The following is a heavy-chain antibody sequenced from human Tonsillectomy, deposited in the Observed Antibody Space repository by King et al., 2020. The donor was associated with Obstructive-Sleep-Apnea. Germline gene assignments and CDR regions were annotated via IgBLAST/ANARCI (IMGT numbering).Heavy chain of an antibody. CDR2: ISWDSGSI. J-gene: IGHJ4*02. D-gene: IGHD2-21*01. CDR3: AKGPGRLLSQLDS. V-gene: IGHV3-9*01. Sequence: VQLVESGGGLEQPGRSLRLSCAASGFTFDVYAMHWVRQAPGKGLEWVSGISWDSGSIDYADSVKGRFTISRDNAKNSLYLQMNSLRPEDTGLYYCAKGPGRLLSQLDSCGQGTLVTVSS. CDR1: GFTFDVYA.